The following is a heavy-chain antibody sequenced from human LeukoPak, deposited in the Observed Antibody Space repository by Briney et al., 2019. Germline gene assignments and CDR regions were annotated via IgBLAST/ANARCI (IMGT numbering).Heavy chain of an antibody. J-gene: IGHJ4*02. CDR3: ARDDYVWGSYRRFDY. CDR1: GFTFSSYS. D-gene: IGHD3-16*02. V-gene: IGHV3-48*04. Sequence: PGGSQRLSCAASGFTFSSYSMNWVRQAPGKGLEWVSYISSSSSTIYYADSVKGRFTISRDNAKNSLYLQMNSLRAEDTAVYYCARDDYVWGSYRRFDYWGQGTLVTVSS. CDR2: ISSSSSTI.